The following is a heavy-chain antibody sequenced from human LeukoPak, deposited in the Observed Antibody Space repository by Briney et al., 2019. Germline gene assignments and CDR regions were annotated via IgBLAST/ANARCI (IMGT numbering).Heavy chain of an antibody. J-gene: IGHJ5*02. Sequence: LGESLKISCKGSGYSFTSYWIGWVRQMPGKGLEWMGIIYPGDSDTRYSPSFQGQVTISADKSISTAYLQSSSLKASDTAMYYCARLDILTGYDWFDPWGQGTLVTVSS. V-gene: IGHV5-51*01. CDR2: IYPGDSDT. CDR3: ARLDILTGYDWFDP. D-gene: IGHD3-9*01. CDR1: GYSFTSYW.